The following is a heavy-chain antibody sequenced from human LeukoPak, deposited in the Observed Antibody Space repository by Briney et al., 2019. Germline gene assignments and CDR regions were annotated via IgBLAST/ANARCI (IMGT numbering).Heavy chain of an antibody. J-gene: IGHJ4*02. V-gene: IGHV1-18*01. CDR2: ISTYNADT. D-gene: IGHD6-19*01. Sequence: ASVNVSCKASGYTFTSYGISWVRQAPGQGLEWMGWISTYNADTTYAQKFQGRVTMTTETSTGTAYMELRSLRSDDTAVYYCAMVYSSGWSEFDYWGQGTLVTVSS. CDR3: AMVYSSGWSEFDY. CDR1: GYTFTSYG.